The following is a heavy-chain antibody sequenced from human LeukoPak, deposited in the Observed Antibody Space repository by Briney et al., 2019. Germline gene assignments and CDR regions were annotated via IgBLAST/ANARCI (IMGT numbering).Heavy chain of an antibody. J-gene: IGHJ6*02. V-gene: IGHV4-59*11. CDR1: GGSMGTHH. CDR3: ARGHPPNLDV. CDR2: IHYNGNT. Sequence: PSGTLSLTCTVSGGSMGTHHWSWIRQPPGKGLDWIGYIHYNGNTNYNPSLKSRVTISLDTSNNQFSLRLSSVTAADTAVYYCARGHPPNLDVWGQGTTVTVSS.